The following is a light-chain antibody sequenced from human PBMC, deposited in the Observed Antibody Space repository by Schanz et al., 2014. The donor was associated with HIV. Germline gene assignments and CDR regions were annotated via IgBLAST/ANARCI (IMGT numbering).Light chain of an antibody. CDR2: DVD. J-gene: IGLJ2*01. CDR1: SSDVGSYNY. V-gene: IGLV2-14*03. Sequence: QSALTQPASVSGSPGQSITISCTGTSSDVGSYNYVSWYQQHPGKAPKLLIFDVDNRPSGVSWRFSASKSGNTASLTISGLQAEDEADYYCGSYTTSDTLIFGGGTKLTVL. CDR3: GSYTTSDTLI.